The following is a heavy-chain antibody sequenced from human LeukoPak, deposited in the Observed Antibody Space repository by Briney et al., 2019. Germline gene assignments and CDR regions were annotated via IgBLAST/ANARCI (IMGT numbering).Heavy chain of an antibody. V-gene: IGHV3-7*04. CDR2: IKQDGSEK. CDR3: ARTTGIHYYDSSSLGHFDY. Sequence: PGGSLRLSCAASGFTFSTNWMSWVRQAPGKGLEWVANIKQDGSEKYYVDSVKGRFTISRDDAKNSLYLQMNGLRAEDTAVYYCARTTGIHYYDSSSLGHFDYWGQGTLVTVS. CDR1: GFTFSTNW. D-gene: IGHD3-22*01. J-gene: IGHJ4*02.